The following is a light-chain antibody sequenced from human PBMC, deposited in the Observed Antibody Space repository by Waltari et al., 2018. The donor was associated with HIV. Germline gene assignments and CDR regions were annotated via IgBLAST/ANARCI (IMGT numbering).Light chain of an antibody. CDR1: SSDVGGYKY. Sequence: QSALTQPPSASGSPGQSVTISCTGTSSDVGGYKYVSWYQQHPGKAPKLMLYDVSKRPSGVPDRFAGSKSGNTASLTVSGLQAEDEADYCCSSYAGSNNWVVFGGGTKLTVL. CDR3: SSYAGSNNWVV. CDR2: DVS. J-gene: IGLJ2*01. V-gene: IGLV2-8*01.